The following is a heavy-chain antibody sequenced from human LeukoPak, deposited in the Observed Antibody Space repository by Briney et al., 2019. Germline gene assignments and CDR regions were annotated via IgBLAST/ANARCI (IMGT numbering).Heavy chain of an antibody. CDR1: GGFISSYY. CDR2: IYYSGST. CDR3: ARQDSAY. V-gene: IGHV4-59*08. Sequence: SETLSLTCTVSGGFISSYYWSWIRQPPGKGLEWIGYIYYSGSTNYNPSLKSRVTISVDTSKNQFSLKLTSVTAADTAVYYCARQDSAYWGQGTLVTVSS. J-gene: IGHJ4*02. D-gene: IGHD1-26*01.